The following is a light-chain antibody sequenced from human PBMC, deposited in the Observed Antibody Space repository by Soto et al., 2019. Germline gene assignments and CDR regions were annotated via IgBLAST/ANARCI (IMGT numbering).Light chain of an antibody. CDR1: HSVSSS. CDR3: QQYSDWRPQ. J-gene: IGKJ1*01. Sequence: DIVMTQSPATLSVSPGERATLFCRASHSVSSSLAWYQQKPGQAPRLLIHGASTRATGIPARFSGSGSGTEFTLTISSLQSEDFAVYYCQQYSDWRPQFGQGTKVEIK. CDR2: GAS. V-gene: IGKV3-15*01.